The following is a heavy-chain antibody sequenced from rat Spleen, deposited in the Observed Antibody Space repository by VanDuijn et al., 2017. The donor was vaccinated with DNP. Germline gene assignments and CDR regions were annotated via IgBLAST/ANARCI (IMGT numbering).Heavy chain of an antibody. J-gene: IGHJ2*01. CDR1: GFTFSDYY. D-gene: IGHD1-11*01. Sequence: EVQLVESGGGLVQPGRSLKLSCAASGFTFSDYYMAWVRQAPAKGLEWVAYICSPAYAPYRGDSVKGRFTISRDNAKSTLSLEMNSLRSEDTATYYCTRCKPLRRISPYYFEYWGQGVMGTVYS. CDR3: TRCKPLRRISPYYFEY. CDR2: ICSPAYAP. V-gene: IGHV5-27*01.